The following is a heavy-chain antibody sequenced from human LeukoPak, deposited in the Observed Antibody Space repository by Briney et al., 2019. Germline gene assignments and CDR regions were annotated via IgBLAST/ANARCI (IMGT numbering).Heavy chain of an antibody. J-gene: IGHJ6*02. Sequence: TGGSLRLSCAASGFTFSSYGMHWVRQAPGKGLEWVAVIWYDGSNKYYADSVKGRFTISRDNSKNMLYLEMNNLRAEDTAVYYCARRPSLGYSYGPNYYYGMDVWGQGTTVTVSS. D-gene: IGHD5-18*01. CDR3: ARRPSLGYSYGPNYYYGMDV. CDR2: IWYDGSNK. V-gene: IGHV3-33*01. CDR1: GFTFSSYG.